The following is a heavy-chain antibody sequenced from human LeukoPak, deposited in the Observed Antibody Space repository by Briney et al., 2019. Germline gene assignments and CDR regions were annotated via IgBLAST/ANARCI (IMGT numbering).Heavy chain of an antibody. J-gene: IGHJ4*02. V-gene: IGHV4-59*01. CDR2: IYYSGST. Sequence: SETLSLTCTVSGGSISSYYWSWIRQPPGKGLEWIGYIYYSGSTNYNPSLKSRVTISVDTFKNQFSLKLTSVIAADTAVYYCAGERGEEYSSGWYKRNYFDNWGQGIRVTVSS. CDR3: AGERGEEYSSGWYKRNYFDN. CDR1: GGSISSYY. D-gene: IGHD6-19*01.